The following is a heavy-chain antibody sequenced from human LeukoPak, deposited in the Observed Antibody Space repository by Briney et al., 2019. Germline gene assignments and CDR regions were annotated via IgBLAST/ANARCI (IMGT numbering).Heavy chain of an antibody. D-gene: IGHD3-22*01. CDR2: INHSGST. Sequence: SETLSLTCAVYGGSFSGYYWSWIRQPPGKGLEWIGEINHSGSTNYNPSLRSRVTISVDTSKNQFSLKLSSVTAADTAVYYCARGKGDYDSSGYYYAFYFDYWGQGTLVTVSS. CDR1: GGSFSGYY. J-gene: IGHJ4*02. V-gene: IGHV4-34*01. CDR3: ARGKGDYDSSGYYYAFYFDY.